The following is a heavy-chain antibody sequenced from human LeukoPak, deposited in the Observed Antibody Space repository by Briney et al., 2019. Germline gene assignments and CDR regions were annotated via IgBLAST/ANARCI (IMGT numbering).Heavy chain of an antibody. CDR3: ATNPMTGYHLGDHFYFSMAV. J-gene: IGHJ6*03. V-gene: IGHV1-69*05. CDR1: GVTFSSYA. D-gene: IGHD1-20*01. Sequence: GASVKVSCKASGVTFSSYAISWVRQAPGQGLEWIGGLRPVFGPINSAQEFQDRVTLTKDDSTTTAYMELRSLRSEDTAVYYCATNPMTGYHLGDHFYFSMAVWGKGTTVTVS. CDR2: LRPVFGPI.